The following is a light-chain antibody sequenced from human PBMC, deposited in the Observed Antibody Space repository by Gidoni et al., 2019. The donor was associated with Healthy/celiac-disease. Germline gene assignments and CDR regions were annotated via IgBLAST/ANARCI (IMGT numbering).Light chain of an antibody. CDR3: QQYNSYPWT. Sequence: GHRLTITCRASQSISSWLAWYQQKPGEATKLLIYDASSLESAVPSRFSGRGSATEFTLTSSSLQPDDFASYYCQQYNSYPWTFGQGTKVEIK. CDR2: DAS. J-gene: IGKJ1*01. V-gene: IGKV1-5*01. CDR1: QSISSW.